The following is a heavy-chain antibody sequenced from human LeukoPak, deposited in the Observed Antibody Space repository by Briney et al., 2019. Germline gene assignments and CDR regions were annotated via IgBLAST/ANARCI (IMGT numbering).Heavy chain of an antibody. D-gene: IGHD3-22*01. J-gene: IGHJ3*02. CDR1: GGSFSGYY. Sequence: SSETLSLTCAVYGGSFSGYYWSWIRQPPGKGLEWIGEINHSGSTNYNPSLKSRVTISVDTSKNQFSLKLSSVTAADTAVYYCARGYYYDSSGYPDAFDIWGQGTMVTVSS. CDR3: ARGYYYDSSGYPDAFDI. CDR2: INHSGST. V-gene: IGHV4-34*01.